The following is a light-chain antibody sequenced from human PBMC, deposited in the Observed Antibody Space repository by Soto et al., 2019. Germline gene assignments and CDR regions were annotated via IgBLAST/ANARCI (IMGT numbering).Light chain of an antibody. CDR3: ATWDDSLNGV. J-gene: IGLJ2*01. CDR2: SNN. Sequence: QSVLTQPPSASGTPGQRVTISCSGSSSNIGTHTVNWYQQLPGTAPKLVIYSNNQRPSGVPDRFSGSNSGTSASLAISWLRSEDEADYYCATWDDSLNGVFGGGTKLTVL. CDR1: SSNIGTHT. V-gene: IGLV1-44*01.